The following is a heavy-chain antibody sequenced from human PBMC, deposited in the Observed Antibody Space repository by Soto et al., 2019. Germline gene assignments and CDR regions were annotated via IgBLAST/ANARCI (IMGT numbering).Heavy chain of an antibody. Sequence: PSGTLSLTCAVSGGSISSSNWWSWVRQPPGKGLEWIGEIYHSGSTNYNLSLKSRVTILVDKSKNQLSLELNSVTAADTAVYYCARSTIAPHLFMSEIYTRGQETPVTVSS. V-gene: IGHV4-4*02. CDR2: IYHSGST. CDR1: GGSISSSNW. J-gene: IGHJ4*01. D-gene: IGHD6-6*01. CDR3: ARSTIAPHLFMSEIYT.